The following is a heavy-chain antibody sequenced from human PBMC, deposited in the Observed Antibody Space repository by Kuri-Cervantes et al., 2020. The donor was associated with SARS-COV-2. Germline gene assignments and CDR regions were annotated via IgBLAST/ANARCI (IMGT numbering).Heavy chain of an antibody. CDR1: GGPVETTYYF. CDR3: ARLDYGDYYFDH. J-gene: IGHJ4*02. Sequence: GSLRLSCSVSGGPVETTYYFWAWIRQPPGKGLEWIASVFYSGDTYYNSSLKSRVAISVDTSRNQFSLRVNSVTAADTAVYYCARLDYGDYYFDHWGRGTLVTVS. V-gene: IGHV4-39*07. D-gene: IGHD4-17*01. CDR2: VFYSGDT.